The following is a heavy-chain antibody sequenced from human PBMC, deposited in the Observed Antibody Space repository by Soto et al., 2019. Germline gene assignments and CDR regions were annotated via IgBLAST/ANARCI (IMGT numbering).Heavy chain of an antibody. CDR3: VREEASGSSGLTYYYYYNGMDV. V-gene: IGHV3-53*01. D-gene: IGHD3-10*01. CDR1: GLSVSDNF. J-gene: IGHJ6*02. Sequence: GGSLRLSCASAGLSVSDNFMSWVRQAPGKGLQWVSIIYANKFGASTYYEDSVEGRFAISRDVATNSVHLQMHSLRDEDTAVYYCVREEASGSSGLTYYYYYNGMDVWGQGTTVTVSS. CDR2: IYANKFGAST.